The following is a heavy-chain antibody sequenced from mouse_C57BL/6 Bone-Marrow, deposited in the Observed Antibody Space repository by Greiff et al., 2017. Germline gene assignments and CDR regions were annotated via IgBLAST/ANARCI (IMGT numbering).Heavy chain of an antibody. CDR2: IDPSDSYT. Sequence: QVQLQQPGAELVKPGASVKLSCKASGYTFTSYWMQWVKQRPGQGLEWIGEIDPSDSYTNYNQKFKGKATLTVDTSSSTADMQLSSLTSEDSAVYYCAREGSTDWYFDVWGTGTTVTVSS. D-gene: IGHD1-1*01. CDR1: GYTFTSYW. J-gene: IGHJ1*03. V-gene: IGHV1-50*01. CDR3: AREGSTDWYFDV.